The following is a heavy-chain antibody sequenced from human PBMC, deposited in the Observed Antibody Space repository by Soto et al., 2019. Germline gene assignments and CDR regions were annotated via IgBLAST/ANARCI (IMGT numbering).Heavy chain of an antibody. Sequence: PGGSLRLSCAASGFSFSNFPMHWFRQAPGKGLEWVAVMSFDGITTYYADSVKGRFTVSRDNSKNTLYLRVNSLRDEDTAVYFCARDLPRNYYDSSGYYYPFDYWGQGTLVTVSS. D-gene: IGHD3-22*01. CDR2: MSFDGITT. V-gene: IGHV3-30-3*01. CDR3: ARDLPRNYYDSSGYYYPFDY. J-gene: IGHJ4*02. CDR1: GFSFSNFP.